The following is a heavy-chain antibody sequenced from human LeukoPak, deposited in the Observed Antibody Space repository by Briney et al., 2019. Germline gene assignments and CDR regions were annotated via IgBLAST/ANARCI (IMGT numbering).Heavy chain of an antibody. Sequence: PSQTLSLTCTVSGGSISSGDYYWSWIRQPPGKGLEWIGYIYYSGSTYYNPSLKSRVTISVDTSKNQFSLKLSSVTAADTAVYYCARLLGAARGPFDYWGQGTLVTVSS. D-gene: IGHD4/OR15-4a*01. CDR1: GGSISSGDYY. V-gene: IGHV4-30-4*08. J-gene: IGHJ4*02. CDR2: IYYSGST. CDR3: ARLLGAARGPFDY.